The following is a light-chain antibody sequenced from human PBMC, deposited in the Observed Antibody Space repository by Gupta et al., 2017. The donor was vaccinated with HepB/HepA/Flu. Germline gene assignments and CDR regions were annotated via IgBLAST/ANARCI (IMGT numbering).Light chain of an antibody. J-gene: IGKJ3*01. CDR1: QSVSSAY. Sequence: EIVLTQSPGTLSLSPGERATLSCRASQSVSSAYLAWYQQKPGQAPRLLIYGASSRATGIPDRFSGSGSGTDFTLTITRLEPEDFAVYYCQQAGCSLITFGHGTKVDIK. CDR2: GAS. CDR3: QQAGCSLIT. V-gene: IGKV3-20*01.